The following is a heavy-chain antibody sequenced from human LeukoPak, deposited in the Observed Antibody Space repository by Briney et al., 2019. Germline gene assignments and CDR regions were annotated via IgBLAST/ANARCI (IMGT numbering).Heavy chain of an antibody. J-gene: IGHJ4*02. CDR2: IVVGSGNT. CDR3: AASPDHYDSSGYSYYFDY. Sequence: ASVKVSCKASGFTFTSSAVQWVRQARGQRLEWIGWIVVGSGNTNYAQKFQERVTITRDMSTSTAYMELSSLRSEDTAVYYCAASPDHYDSSGYSYYFDYWGQGTLVTVSS. D-gene: IGHD3-22*01. V-gene: IGHV1-58*01. CDR1: GFTFTSSA.